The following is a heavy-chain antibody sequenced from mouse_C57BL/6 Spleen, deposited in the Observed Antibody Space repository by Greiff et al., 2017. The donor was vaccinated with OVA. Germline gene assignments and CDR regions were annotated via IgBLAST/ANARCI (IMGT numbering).Heavy chain of an antibody. CDR1: GYTFTDYN. D-gene: IGHD2-5*01. V-gene: IGHV1-18*01. CDR3: ARSDYSNYVGYFDY. Sequence: EVQLQESGPELVKPGASVKIPCKASGYTFTDYNMDWVKQSHGKSLEWIGDINPNNGGTIYNQKFKGKATLTVDKSSSTAYMELRSLTSEDTAVYYCARSDYSNYVGYFDYWGQGTTLTVSS. J-gene: IGHJ2*01. CDR2: INPNNGGT.